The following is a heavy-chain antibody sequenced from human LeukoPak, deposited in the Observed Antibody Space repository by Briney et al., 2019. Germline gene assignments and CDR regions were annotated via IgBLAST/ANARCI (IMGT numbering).Heavy chain of an antibody. D-gene: IGHD2-21*02. CDR1: GFTFSSYA. J-gene: IGHJ6*02. V-gene: IGHV3-23*01. Sequence: GGSLRLSCAASGFTFSSYAMSWVRQAPGKGLEWVSSITCSSASTYYADSVKGRFTISRDNTKNSLYLQMNSLRADDTAVYHCMMSLTAHYYYGMDVWGQGTTVTVSS. CDR3: MMSLTAHYYYGMDV. CDR2: ITCSSAST.